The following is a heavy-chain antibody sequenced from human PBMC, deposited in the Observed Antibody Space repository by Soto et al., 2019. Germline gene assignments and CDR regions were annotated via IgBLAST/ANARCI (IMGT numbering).Heavy chain of an antibody. CDR3: ARHELGNRFAPSQLGY. CDR1: GDSVSSNSAA. CDR2: TYYRSKWYN. J-gene: IGHJ4*02. Sequence: SQTLSLTCAISGDSVSSNSAAWNWIRQSPSRGLEWLGRTYYRSKWYNDYAVSVKSRITINPDTSKNQFSLQLNSVTAADTAVYYCARHELGNRFAPSQLGYWGQGTLVTVSS. V-gene: IGHV6-1*01. D-gene: IGHD7-27*01.